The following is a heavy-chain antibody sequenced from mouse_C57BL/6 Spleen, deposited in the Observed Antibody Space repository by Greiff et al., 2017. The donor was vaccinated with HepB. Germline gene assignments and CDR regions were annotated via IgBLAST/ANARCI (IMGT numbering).Heavy chain of an antibody. V-gene: IGHV1-26*01. Sequence: VQLQQSGPELVKPGASVKISCKASGYTFTDYYMNWVKQSHGKSLEWIGDINPNNGGTSYNQKFKGKATLTVDKSSSTAYMELRSLTSEDSAVYYCARDYGSLDYFDYWGQGTTLTVSS. J-gene: IGHJ2*01. D-gene: IGHD1-1*01. CDR1: GYTFTDYY. CDR3: ARDYGSLDYFDY. CDR2: INPNNGGT.